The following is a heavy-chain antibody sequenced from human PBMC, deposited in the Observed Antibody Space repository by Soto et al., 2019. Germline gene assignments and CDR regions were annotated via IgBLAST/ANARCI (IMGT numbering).Heavy chain of an antibody. CDR1: GFNFNTYS. V-gene: IGHV3-30-3*01. Sequence: QVQLVESGGGVVQPGRSLRVSCAASGFNFNTYSMQWVRQAPGKGLEWVRVISSDGSNKFYADSVKDRFTVSRDNTKNTLYLQMNSLRLDDTAVYYCARDGGKGAPGTFDYWGQGTLVTVSS. D-gene: IGHD6-13*01. J-gene: IGHJ4*02. CDR3: ARDGGKGAPGTFDY. CDR2: ISSDGSNK.